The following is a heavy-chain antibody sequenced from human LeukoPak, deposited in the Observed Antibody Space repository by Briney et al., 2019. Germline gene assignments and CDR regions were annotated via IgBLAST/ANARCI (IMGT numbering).Heavy chain of an antibody. CDR3: ATTYNWNVEVYFDY. J-gene: IGHJ4*02. D-gene: IGHD1-20*01. CDR1: GGTFSSYA. V-gene: IGHV1-69*06. Sequence: SVKVSCKASGGTFSSYAISWVRQAPGQGLEWMGGIIPIFGTANYAQKFQGRVTMTEDTSTDTAYMELSSLRSEDTAVYYCATTYNWNVEVYFDYWGQGTLVTVSS. CDR2: IIPIFGTA.